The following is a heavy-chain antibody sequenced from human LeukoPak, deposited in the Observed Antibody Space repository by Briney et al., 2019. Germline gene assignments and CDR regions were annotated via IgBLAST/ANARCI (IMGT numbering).Heavy chain of an antibody. Sequence: PSETLSLTCTVSGGSISSYYWSWIRQPPGKGLEWIGYIYYSGSTNYNPSLKSRVTISVDTSKNQFSLKLSSVAAADTAVYFCARVGRDYYGSGSLGAFYYHGMDVWGQGTTVTVS. CDR1: GGSISSYY. CDR2: IYYSGST. D-gene: IGHD3-10*01. CDR3: ARVGRDYYGSGSLGAFYYHGMDV. J-gene: IGHJ6*02. V-gene: IGHV4-59*12.